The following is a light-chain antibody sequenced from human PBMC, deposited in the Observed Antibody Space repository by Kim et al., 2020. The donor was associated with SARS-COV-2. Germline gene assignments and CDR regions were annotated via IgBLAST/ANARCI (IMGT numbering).Light chain of an antibody. CDR2: VNSDGSH. CDR1: SGHSKYA. CDR3: QPWATDIHV. J-gene: IGLJ3*02. V-gene: IGLV4-69*01. Sequence: SVKLTCTLSSGHSKYAIAWHQQQPEKGPRYLMKVNSDGSHSKGDGIPDRFSGSSSGAERYLTISSLQSEDEADYFCQPWATDIHVFGGGTKLTVL.